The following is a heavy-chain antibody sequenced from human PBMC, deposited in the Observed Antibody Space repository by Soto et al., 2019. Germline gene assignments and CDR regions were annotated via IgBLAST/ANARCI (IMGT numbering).Heavy chain of an antibody. D-gene: IGHD3-22*01. CDR1: GDSFNTFA. J-gene: IGHJ4*02. V-gene: IGHV1-69*06. CDR2: IIPNFDTP. Sequence: QVQLVQSGAEVKKPGSSVKLSCNASGDSFNTFAVTLVRQAPGQGLEWMGGIIPNFDTPNYAQKFQGRVPIIADKSTSTPYMELSSLRSEDTAVYYCARPYYDRSGYYLWYFDYWGQGTLVTVYS. CDR3: ARPYYDRSGYYLWYFDY.